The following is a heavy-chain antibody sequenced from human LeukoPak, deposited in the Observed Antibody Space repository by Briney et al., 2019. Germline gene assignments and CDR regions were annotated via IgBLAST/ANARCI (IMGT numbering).Heavy chain of an antibody. Sequence: GGSLRLSCAASGFTFSSYAMSWVRQAPGKGLESVSAISGSGGSTYYADSVKGRFTISRDNSKNTLYLQMNSLRAEDTAVYYCAKDLGSNDAFDIWGQGTMVTVSS. CDR1: GFTFSSYA. J-gene: IGHJ3*02. D-gene: IGHD6-13*01. CDR2: ISGSGGST. CDR3: AKDLGSNDAFDI. V-gene: IGHV3-23*01.